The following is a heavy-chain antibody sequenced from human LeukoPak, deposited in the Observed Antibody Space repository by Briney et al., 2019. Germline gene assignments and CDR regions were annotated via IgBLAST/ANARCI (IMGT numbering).Heavy chain of an antibody. CDR3: ARDRGTTGTTPLDY. CDR1: GGSISSYY. D-gene: IGHD1-1*01. V-gene: IGHV4-4*07. Sequence: SETLSLTCTVSGGSISSYYWSWIRQPAGKGLEWIGRIYTSGSTNYNPSLKSRVTMSVDTSKNQFSLKLSSVTAADTAVYYCARDRGTTGTTPLDYWGQGTLVTVSS. CDR2: IYTSGST. J-gene: IGHJ4*02.